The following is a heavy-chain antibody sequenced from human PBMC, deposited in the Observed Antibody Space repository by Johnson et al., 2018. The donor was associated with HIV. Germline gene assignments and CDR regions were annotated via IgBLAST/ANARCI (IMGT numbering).Heavy chain of an antibody. V-gene: IGHV3-53*01. D-gene: IGHD3-16*01. CDR3: ARAYTYGAFDL. CDR2: IYSGDNT. J-gene: IGHJ3*01. Sequence: VQLVESGGGLIQPGGSLRLSCAASGFTVSNNYMSWVRQAPGKGLEWVSVIYSGDNTFHADSVKGRFIISRDNSKNTLYLQMNSLRAEDTAVYFCARAYTYGAFDLWGQGTLVTVSS. CDR1: GFTVSNNY.